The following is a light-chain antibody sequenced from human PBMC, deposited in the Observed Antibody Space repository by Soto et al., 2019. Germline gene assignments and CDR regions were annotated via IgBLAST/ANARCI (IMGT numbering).Light chain of an antibody. CDR2: SNN. Sequence: QSVLTQPPSVSAAPGQKVTISCSGSTSNIGSNTVNWYQQLPGTAPKLLIYSNNQRPSGVPDRFSGSKSGTSASLAISGLRSEDEADYYCAAWDDSLSGVVFGGGTKLTVL. J-gene: IGLJ2*01. CDR1: TSNIGSNT. CDR3: AAWDDSLSGVV. V-gene: IGLV1-44*01.